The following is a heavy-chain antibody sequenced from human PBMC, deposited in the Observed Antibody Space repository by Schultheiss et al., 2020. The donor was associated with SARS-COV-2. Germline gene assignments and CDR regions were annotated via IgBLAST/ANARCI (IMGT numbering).Heavy chain of an antibody. CDR2: ISGSGGST. V-gene: IGHV3-23*01. CDR3: AKVGYYDSSGPKRYYYGMDV. CDR1: GFTFSSYA. Sequence: GGSLRLSCAASGFTFSSYAMSWVRQAPGKGLEWVSAISGSGGSTYYADSVKGRFTISRDNSKNTLYLQMNSLRAEDTAVYYCAKVGYYDSSGPKRYYYGMDVWGQGTKVTVSS. D-gene: IGHD3-22*01. J-gene: IGHJ6*02.